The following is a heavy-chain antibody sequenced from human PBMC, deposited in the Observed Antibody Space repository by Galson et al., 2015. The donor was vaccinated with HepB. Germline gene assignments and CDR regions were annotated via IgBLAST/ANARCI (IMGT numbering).Heavy chain of an antibody. J-gene: IGHJ5*02. CDR2: ISSSSSYI. CDR1: GFTFSSYS. V-gene: IGHV3-21*01. D-gene: IGHD5-18*01. CDR3: ARVVGDTAMVGRNWFDP. Sequence: SLRLSCAASGFTFSSYSMNWVRQAPGKGLEWVSSISSSSSYIYYADSVKGRFTISRDNAKNSLYLQMNSLRAEDTAVYYCARVVGDTAMVGRNWFDPWGQGTLVTVSS.